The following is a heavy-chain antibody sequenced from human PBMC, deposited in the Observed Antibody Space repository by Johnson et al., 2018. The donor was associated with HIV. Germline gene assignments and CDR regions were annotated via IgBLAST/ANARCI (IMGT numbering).Heavy chain of an antibody. CDR3: ARDGRDMVTRGAFDI. J-gene: IGHJ3*02. CDR1: GFRFSTYA. Sequence: QVQLVESGGGVVQPGRSLRLSCAASGFRFSTYALHWVRQTPGKGLEWVAFIRYDGSNKYYADSVKGRFTISRDGSKNTLFLQMNSLRPEDTAVYYCARDGRDMVTRGAFDIWGQGTVVTVSS. D-gene: IGHD5-18*01. CDR2: IRYDGSNK. V-gene: IGHV3-30*14.